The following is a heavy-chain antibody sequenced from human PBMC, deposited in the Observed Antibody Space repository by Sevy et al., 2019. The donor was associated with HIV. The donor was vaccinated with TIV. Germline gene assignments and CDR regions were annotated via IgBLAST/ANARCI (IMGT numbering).Heavy chain of an antibody. CDR2: ISYDGTNK. D-gene: IGHD4-17*01. CDR1: GFTFSSYA. J-gene: IGHJ5*01. CDR3: ARDQHDYAGNVRTGWFDP. V-gene: IGHV3-30-3*01. Sequence: GGSLRLSCATSGFTFSSYAMHWVRQAPGKGLEWVAVISYDGTNKYYADSVKGRLTISRDNSKKILYVQMDSPRGEDTAVYYCARDQHDYAGNVRTGWFDPWGQGTLVTVSS.